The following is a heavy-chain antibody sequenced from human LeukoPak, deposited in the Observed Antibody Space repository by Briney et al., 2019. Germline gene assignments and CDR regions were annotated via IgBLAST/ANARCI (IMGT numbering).Heavy chain of an antibody. J-gene: IGHJ4*02. CDR3: ARGHYDSSGSRFDY. D-gene: IGHD3-22*01. V-gene: IGHV4-31*03. CDR2: IYYSGST. CDR1: GGSISSGGYY. Sequence: PSETLSLTCTVSGGSISSGGYYWSWLRQHPGKGLEWIGYIYYSGSTYYNPSLKSRVTISVDTSKNQFSLKLSSVTAADTAVYYCARGHYDSSGSRFDYWGQGTLVTVSS.